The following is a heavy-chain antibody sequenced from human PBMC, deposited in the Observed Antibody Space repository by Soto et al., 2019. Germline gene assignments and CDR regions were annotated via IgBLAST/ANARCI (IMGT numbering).Heavy chain of an antibody. V-gene: IGHV4-30-4*01. CDR1: GDSISRADYY. D-gene: IGHD1-1*01. CDR2: IFYSGTT. Sequence: SETLSLTCTVSGDSISRADYYWSWIRQTPGKGLEWIGHIFYSGTTYSNPSLKSRLTISVDTSKNHFSLRLTSVTAADTAVYYCARDLWVEPELYYYGMDVWGQGTTVTVSS. CDR3: ARDLWVEPELYYYGMDV. J-gene: IGHJ6*02.